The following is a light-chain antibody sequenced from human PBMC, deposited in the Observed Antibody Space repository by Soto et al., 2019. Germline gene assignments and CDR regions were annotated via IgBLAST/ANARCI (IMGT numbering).Light chain of an antibody. CDR1: NIGGKS. V-gene: IGLV3-21*04. Sequence: SYELTQPPSVSVAPGETARITCGGDNIGGKSVHWYHQKPGQAPVLVIYYDSDRPSGIPERFSGSNSGNTATLTISRVEAGDEADYYCQVWDSSSDRVVFGGGTKLTVL. CDR2: YDS. CDR3: QVWDSSSDRVV. J-gene: IGLJ2*01.